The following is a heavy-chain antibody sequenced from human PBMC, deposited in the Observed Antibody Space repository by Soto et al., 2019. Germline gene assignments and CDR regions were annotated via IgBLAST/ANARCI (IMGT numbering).Heavy chain of an antibody. CDR3: ASSYYYYYGMDV. CDR2: ISAYNGNT. J-gene: IGHJ6*02. V-gene: IGHV1-18*04. Sequence: ASVKVSCKASGYTFTSYGVSWVRQAPGQGLEWKGWISAYNGNTNYAQKLQGRVTMTTDTSTSTAYMELRSLRSDDTAVYYCASSYYYYYGMDVWGQGTTVTVSS. CDR1: GYTFTSYG.